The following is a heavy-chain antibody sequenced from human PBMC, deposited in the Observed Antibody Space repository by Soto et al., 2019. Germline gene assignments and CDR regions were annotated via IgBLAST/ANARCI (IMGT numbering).Heavy chain of an antibody. Sequence: GEALVHPSPASGFTSSSHTMNGFRQPPGKGLEWVSSISSSSSYIYYANSVKGRFTISRDNAKNSLYLQMNSLRAEDTAVYYCARDHSYDSSGYYPYWGKG. D-gene: IGHD3-22*01. CDR1: GFTSSSHT. J-gene: IGHJ1*01. CDR3: ARDHSYDSSGYYPY. CDR2: ISSSSSYI. V-gene: IGHV3-21*01.